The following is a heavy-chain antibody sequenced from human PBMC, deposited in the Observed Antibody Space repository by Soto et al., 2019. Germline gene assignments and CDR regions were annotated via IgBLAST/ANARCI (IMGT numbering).Heavy chain of an antibody. CDR1: GGTFSSYT. CDR2: INTYNGNT. D-gene: IGHD3-16*01. J-gene: IGHJ6*02. Sequence: ASVKVSCKASGGTFSSYTISWVRQAPGQGLEWMGWINTYNGNTNYAQNLQGRVTLTADTSTSTAYMELTSLSSNDTAIYYCAMVDVYVTPSPQDVWGQGTSVTVSS. V-gene: IGHV1-18*01. CDR3: AMVDVYVTPSPQDV.